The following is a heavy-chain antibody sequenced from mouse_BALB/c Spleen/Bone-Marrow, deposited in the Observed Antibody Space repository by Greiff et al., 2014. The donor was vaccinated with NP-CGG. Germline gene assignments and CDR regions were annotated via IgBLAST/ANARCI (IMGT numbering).Heavy chain of an antibody. J-gene: IGHJ1*01. CDR2: IRNKAKGYTT. CDR3: ARDRNNDIHWYLDV. V-gene: IGHV7-3*02. CDR1: GFTFSDYY. D-gene: IGHD2-12*01. Sequence: VQLKESGGGLVQPGGSLRLSCATSGFTFSDYYMSWVRQPPGKALEWLGFIRNKAKGYTTEYIPSVKGRFTISGDNSQSMLYLQMNTLRAEDSATYYCARDRNNDIHWYLDVWGAGTTVTVSS.